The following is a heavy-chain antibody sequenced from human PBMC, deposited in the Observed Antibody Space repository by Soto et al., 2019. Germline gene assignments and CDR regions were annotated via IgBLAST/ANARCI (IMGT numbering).Heavy chain of an antibody. CDR1: GFTFSSYA. Sequence: PGGSLRLSCAASGFTFSSYAMSWVRQAPGKGLEWVSAISGSGGSTYYADSVKGRFTISRDNSKNTLYLQMNSLRAEDTAVYYCAKDLGSRTKIFGVVMASGYRGQGTLVTVSS. CDR2: ISGSGGST. CDR3: AKDLGSRTKIFGVVMASGY. D-gene: IGHD3-3*01. V-gene: IGHV3-23*01. J-gene: IGHJ4*02.